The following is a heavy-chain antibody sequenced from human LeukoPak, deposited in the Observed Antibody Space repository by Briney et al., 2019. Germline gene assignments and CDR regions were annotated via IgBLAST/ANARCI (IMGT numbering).Heavy chain of an antibody. V-gene: IGHV3-33*01. CDR1: GFIFSDYG. D-gene: IGHD1-1*01. CDR2: TRFDGSIK. Sequence: SGGSLRLSCAVSGFIFSDYGFHWVRQAPGKGLEWVAVTRFDGSIKQYADSVKGRFTISRDDSKNTLYLQMNSLKSEDTAVYYCARWGGTRQYYFDYWSRGTLVTVSS. J-gene: IGHJ4*02. CDR3: ARWGGTRQYYFDY.